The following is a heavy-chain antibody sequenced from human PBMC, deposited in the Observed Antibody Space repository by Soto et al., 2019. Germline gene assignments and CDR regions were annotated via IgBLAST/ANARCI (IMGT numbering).Heavy chain of an antibody. J-gene: IGHJ2*01. CDR2: IRSKTAGGTT. CDR3: ATDGYGGV. CDR1: GLTLSNAL. V-gene: IGHV3-15*07. D-gene: IGHD5-18*01. Sequence: GGSLRLSCASSGLTLSNALMSWVRQAPGKGLEWVGRIRSKTAGGTTDYAAPVKGRFSISRDDSKNTLYLQMSSLKTEDTAVYYCATDGYGGVWGGGTLVTVSS.